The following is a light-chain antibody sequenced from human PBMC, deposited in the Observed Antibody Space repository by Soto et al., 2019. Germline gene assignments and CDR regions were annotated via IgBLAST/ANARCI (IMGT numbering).Light chain of an antibody. Sequence: DIHLTTSPPSLPASFGARVTISXRLSQGISDYFNCYGHQPGEXPXXMIHXXXNLXAGLPSRCSGSGSGTDFTLTISSMQPEDAAMCCAPRSNNAPPDGDRSFGGGTKVEIK. V-gene: IGKV1-27*01. CDR1: QGISDY. J-gene: IGKJ4*01. CDR3: PRSNNAPPDGDRS. CDR2: XXX.